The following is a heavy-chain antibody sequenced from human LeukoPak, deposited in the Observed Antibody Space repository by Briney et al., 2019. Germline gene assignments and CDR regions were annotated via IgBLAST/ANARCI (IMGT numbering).Heavy chain of an antibody. J-gene: IGHJ4*02. CDR1: GGSISSGDYY. CDR2: IYYSGST. V-gene: IGHV4-30-4*01. D-gene: IGHD4-17*01. CDR3: ARQYGDYGMLGY. Sequence: PSQTLSLTCTVSGGSISSGDYYWSWIRQPPGKGLEWIGYIYYSGSTYYNPSLKSRVTISVDTSKNQFSLKLSSVTAADTAVYYCARQYGDYGMLGYWGQGTLVTVSS.